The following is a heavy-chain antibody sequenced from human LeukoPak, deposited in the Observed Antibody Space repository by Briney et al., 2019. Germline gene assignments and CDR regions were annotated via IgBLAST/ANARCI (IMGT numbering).Heavy chain of an antibody. Sequence: GGSLRLSCAASGFTFSTYDMYWVRQTTGEGLEWVSGITTTGDTYYPGSVKGRFTISRDNAKNSVYLQMNSLRAEDTAVYYCARDLIYCECSSDYNDSFDYWGEGTLVTVSA. V-gene: IGHV3-13*04. J-gene: IGHJ4*02. CDR2: ITTTGDT. CDR3: ARDLIYCECSSDYNDSFDY. CDR1: GFTFSTYD. D-gene: IGHD3-22*01.